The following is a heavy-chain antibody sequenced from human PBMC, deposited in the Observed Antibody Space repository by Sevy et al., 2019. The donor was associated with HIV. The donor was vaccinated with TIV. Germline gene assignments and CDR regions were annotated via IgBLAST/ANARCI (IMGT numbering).Heavy chain of an antibody. J-gene: IGHJ4*02. CDR2: MNEDGSVT. Sequence: GGSLRLSCAGSGFSITSYWMHWVRQAPGKGLVWVSRMNEDGSVTNHADSVRGRFTISRDNAKNTLYVQMNSLRVEDTAVYYCVKDFGGPTDYWGQGTLVTVSS. V-gene: IGHV3-74*01. D-gene: IGHD3-16*01. CDR3: VKDFGGPTDY. CDR1: GFSITSYW.